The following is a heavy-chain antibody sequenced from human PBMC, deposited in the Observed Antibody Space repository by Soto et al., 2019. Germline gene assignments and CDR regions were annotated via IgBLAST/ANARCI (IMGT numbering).Heavy chain of an antibody. Sequence: VASVKVSCKASGGTFSSYAISWVRQAPGQGLEWMGGIIPIFGTANYAQKFQGRVTITADESTSTDYMELSRLRSEDTAVYYCARDSDQETPRLLRFLEWVPDYYYYGMDVWGQGTTVTVSS. V-gene: IGHV1-69*13. J-gene: IGHJ6*02. CDR3: ARDSDQETPRLLRFLEWVPDYYYYGMDV. CDR2: IIPIFGTA. D-gene: IGHD3-3*01. CDR1: GGTFSSYA.